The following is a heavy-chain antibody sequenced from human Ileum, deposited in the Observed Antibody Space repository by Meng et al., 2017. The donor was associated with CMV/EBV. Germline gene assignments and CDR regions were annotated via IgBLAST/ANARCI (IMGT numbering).Heavy chain of an antibody. CDR3: ARHYFGRSGYHNTFFDY. CDR1: GFTFSDYY. V-gene: IGHV3-11*01. J-gene: IGHJ4*02. CDR2: IGDSGSGI. D-gene: IGHD3-22*01. Sequence: GFTFSDYYMSWIRQAPGKGLEWLSYIGDSGSGIFYADSVRGRFTISRDNAKKSLFLQMNSLRVGDTAVYYCARHYFGRSGYHNTFFDYWGQGVLVTVSS.